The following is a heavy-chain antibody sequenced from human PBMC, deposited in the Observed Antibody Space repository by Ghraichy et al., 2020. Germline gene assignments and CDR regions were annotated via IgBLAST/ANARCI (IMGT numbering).Heavy chain of an antibody. CDR1: GFTFSDYY. CDR2: ISITSSYT. Sequence: GGSLRLSCAASGFTFSDYYMAWIRQAPGKGLEWLSYISITSSYTNYADSVKGRFTISRDNAKNSLYLHMNSLSAEDTAVYYCARDKYTTSGRLDSWGQGTLVTVSS. V-gene: IGHV3-11*05. J-gene: IGHJ4*02. CDR3: ARDKYTTSGRLDS. D-gene: IGHD6-6*01.